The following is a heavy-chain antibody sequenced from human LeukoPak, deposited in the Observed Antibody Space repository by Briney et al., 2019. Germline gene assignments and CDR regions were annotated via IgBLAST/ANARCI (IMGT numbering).Heavy chain of an antibody. CDR3: AGGYYDSSGHFDY. CDR1: GGTFSSYA. CDR2: IIPIFGTA. Sequence: AASVKVSCKASGGTFSSYAISWVRQAPGQGLEWMGGIIPIFGTANYAQKFQGRVTITADKSTSTAYMELSSLRSEDTAVYYCAGGYYDSSGHFDYWGQGTLVTVSS. V-gene: IGHV1-69*06. D-gene: IGHD3-22*01. J-gene: IGHJ4*02.